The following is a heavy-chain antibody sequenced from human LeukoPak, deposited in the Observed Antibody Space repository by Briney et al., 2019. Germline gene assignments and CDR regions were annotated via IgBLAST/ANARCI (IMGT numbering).Heavy chain of an antibody. CDR3: ARAPGITGTTVAFDI. J-gene: IGHJ3*02. CDR1: GSSISSGGYY. Sequence: SETLSLTCTVSGSSISSGGYYWSWIRQPPGKGLEWIGYIYHSGSTYYNPSLKSRVTISVDRSKNQFSLKLSSVTAADTAVYYCARAPGITGTTVAFDIWGQGTMVTVSS. CDR2: IYHSGST. D-gene: IGHD1-7*01. V-gene: IGHV4-30-2*01.